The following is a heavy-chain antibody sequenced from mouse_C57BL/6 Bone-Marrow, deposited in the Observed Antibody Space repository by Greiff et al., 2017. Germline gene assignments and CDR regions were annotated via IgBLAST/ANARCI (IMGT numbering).Heavy chain of an antibody. D-gene: IGHD4-1*02. CDR3: ARVNWDGGCDY. Sequence: QVQLQQPGAELLKPGASVKLSCKASGYTFTSYWMHWVKQRPGQGLEWIGMIHPNSGSTNYNEKFKSKATLTVDKSSSTAYMQLSSLTSEDSAVYYCARVNWDGGCDYWGQGTTLTVSS. J-gene: IGHJ2*01. CDR2: IHPNSGST. CDR1: GYTFTSYW. V-gene: IGHV1-64*01.